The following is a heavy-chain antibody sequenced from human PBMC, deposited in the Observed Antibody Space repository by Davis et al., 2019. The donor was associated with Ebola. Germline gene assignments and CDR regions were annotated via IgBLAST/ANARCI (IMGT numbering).Heavy chain of an antibody. V-gene: IGHV1-69*02. CDR2: TLPILGIG. Sequence: SVKVSCKASGYTFSSYPTSWVRQAPGQGPAWMGTTLPILGIGNYAQKFQGRVTITADKSTCTAYMELSSLRSEDTDVYYCARSSYYYDSSGYYSLRGDLWGQGTLVTVSS. CDR1: GYTFSSYP. J-gene: IGHJ4*02. CDR3: ARSSYYYDSSGYYSLRGDL. D-gene: IGHD3-22*01.